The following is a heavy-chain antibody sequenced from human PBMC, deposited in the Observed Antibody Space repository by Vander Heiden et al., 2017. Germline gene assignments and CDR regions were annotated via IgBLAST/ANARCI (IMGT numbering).Heavy chain of an antibody. CDR3: ARAGSDIAVAGPFDF. V-gene: IGHV3-33*01. Sequence: QVQLVESGGGVVQSGRSLRLSCAASGFTFKTVGMHWVRQAPGKGLEWLAIIWYDGNTKDYADSVKGRFTISRDNSKNTLYLEMSSLRVEDTAIYYCARAGSDIAVAGPFDFWGQGTLVTVSS. J-gene: IGHJ4*02. CDR2: IWYDGNTK. D-gene: IGHD6-19*01. CDR1: GFTFKTVG.